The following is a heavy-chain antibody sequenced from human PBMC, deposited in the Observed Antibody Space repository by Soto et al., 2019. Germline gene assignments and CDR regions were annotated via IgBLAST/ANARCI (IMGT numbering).Heavy chain of an antibody. CDR2: ISAYNGNT. V-gene: IGHV1-18*01. CDR3: ARDPYYDILTGYSAYFFDY. D-gene: IGHD3-9*01. CDR1: GYTFTSYG. J-gene: IGHJ4*02. Sequence: QVQLVQSGAEVKKPGASVKVSCKASGYTFTSYGISWVRQAPGQGLEWMGWISAYNGNTNYAQKLQGRVTMTTDTSTSTAYMELRSLRSDDTAVYYCARDPYYDILTGYSAYFFDYWGQGTLVAVSS.